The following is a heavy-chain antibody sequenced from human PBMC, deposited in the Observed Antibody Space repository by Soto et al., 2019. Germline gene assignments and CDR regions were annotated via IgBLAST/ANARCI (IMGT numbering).Heavy chain of an antibody. V-gene: IGHV3-7*05. J-gene: IGHJ4*02. CDR2: IKQDGSEE. Sequence: EVQLVESGGGLVQPGGSLRLSCAASGFTFSTYWMSWVRQAPGKGLEWVANIKQDGSEESYVDSVKGRFTISRDNSKNSLYLQMNSLRVEDTAVYYCARTRDDKSGRQNRPWDYWGQGTLVTVSS. CDR3: ARTRDDKSGRQNRPWDY. D-gene: IGHD3-22*01. CDR1: GFTFSTYW.